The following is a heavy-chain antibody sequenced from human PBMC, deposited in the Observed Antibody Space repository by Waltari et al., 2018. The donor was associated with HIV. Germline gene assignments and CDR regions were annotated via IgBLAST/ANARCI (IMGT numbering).Heavy chain of an antibody. Sequence: EVQLVESGGGLVQPGGSLRLSCAASGFTSSRYWMRWVRQAPGKGLEWVANIKQDGSEKYYVDSVKGRFTISRDNAKNSLYLQMNSLRAEDTAVYYCARDRSGWYWGQGTLVTVSS. V-gene: IGHV3-7*03. J-gene: IGHJ4*02. CDR1: GFTSSRYW. CDR2: IKQDGSEK. D-gene: IGHD6-19*01. CDR3: ARDRSGWY.